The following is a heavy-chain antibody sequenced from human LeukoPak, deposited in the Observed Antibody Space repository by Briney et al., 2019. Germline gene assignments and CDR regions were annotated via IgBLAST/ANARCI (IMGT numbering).Heavy chain of an antibody. J-gene: IGHJ4*02. CDR1: GFTFSIYG. Sequence: GGSVRLFCAPSGFTFSIYGMHWARQAPGKGLEWVAVISYEGSNKYYADSVKGRFTISRDNSKNTRYLQMNSLRAENTALYYCAKDGSTYYYDSSGYWIDYWGQGTLVTVSS. CDR2: ISYEGSNK. CDR3: AKDGSTYYYDSSGYWIDY. V-gene: IGHV3-30*18. D-gene: IGHD3-22*01.